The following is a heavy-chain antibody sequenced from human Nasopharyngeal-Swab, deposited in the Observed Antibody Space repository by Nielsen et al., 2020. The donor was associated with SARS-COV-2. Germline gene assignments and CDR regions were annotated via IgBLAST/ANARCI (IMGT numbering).Heavy chain of an antibody. D-gene: IGHD2-2*01. V-gene: IGHV4-39*01. CDR2: IYYSGST. J-gene: IGHJ4*02. Sequence: ETLSLTCPVSGGSISSSSYYWGWIRQPPGKGLEWIGSIYYSGSTYYNPSLKSRVTISVDTSKNQFSLKLSSVTAADTAVYYCARQHQLLGDYWGQGTLVTVSS. CDR3: ARQHQLLGDY. CDR1: GGSISSSSYY.